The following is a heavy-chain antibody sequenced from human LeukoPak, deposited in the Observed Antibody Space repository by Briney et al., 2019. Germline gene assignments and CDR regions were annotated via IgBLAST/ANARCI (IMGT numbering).Heavy chain of an antibody. J-gene: IGHJ4*02. D-gene: IGHD2-15*01. CDR1: GFNFSNFA. Sequence: GGSLRLSCAASGFNFSNFAMDWVRQAPGKGLEWVAITSYDGTNKFYADSVKGRFTISRDNSKNTLYLQLDSLRVEDAAVYFCAKDRGRKVAALDYWGQGTLVTVSS. V-gene: IGHV3-30*18. CDR2: TSYDGTNK. CDR3: AKDRGRKVAALDY.